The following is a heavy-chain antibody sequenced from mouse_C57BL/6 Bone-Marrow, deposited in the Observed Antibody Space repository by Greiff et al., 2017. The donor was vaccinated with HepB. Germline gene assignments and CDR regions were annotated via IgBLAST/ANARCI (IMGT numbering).Heavy chain of an antibody. CDR1: GYTFTEYT. CDR3: ARHEDYGSSARAWFAY. D-gene: IGHD1-1*01. CDR2: FYPGSGSI. Sequence: VQLQQSGAELVKPGASVKLSCKASGYTFTEYTIHWVKQRSGQGLEWIGWFYPGSGSIKYNEKFKDKATLTADKSSSTVYMELIRLTSEDSAVYFCARHEDYGSSARAWFAYWGQGTLVTVSA. V-gene: IGHV1-62-2*01. J-gene: IGHJ3*01.